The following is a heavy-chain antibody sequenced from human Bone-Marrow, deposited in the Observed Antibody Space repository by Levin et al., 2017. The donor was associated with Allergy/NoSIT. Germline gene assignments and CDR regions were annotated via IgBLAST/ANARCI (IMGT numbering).Heavy chain of an antibody. CDR3: ARDFTIFGVVYGMDV. V-gene: IGHV3-33*01. CDR2: IWYDGSNK. CDR1: GFTFSSYG. D-gene: IGHD3-3*01. J-gene: IGHJ6*02. Sequence: GESLKISCAASGFTFSSYGMHWVRQAPGKGLEWVAVIWYDGSNKYYADSVKGRFTISRDNSKNTLYLQMNSLRAEDTAVYYCARDFTIFGVVYGMDVWGQGTTVTVSS.